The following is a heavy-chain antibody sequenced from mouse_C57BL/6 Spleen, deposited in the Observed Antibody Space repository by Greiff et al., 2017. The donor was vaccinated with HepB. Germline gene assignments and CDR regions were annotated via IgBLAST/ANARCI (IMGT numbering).Heavy chain of an antibody. J-gene: IGHJ3*01. CDR2: INPDSSTI. V-gene: IGHV4-1*01. CDR1: GVDFSRYW. Sequence: CTASGVDFSRYWMSWVRRAPGKGLEWIGEINPDSSTINYAPSLKDKFIISRDNAKNTLYLQMSKVRSEDTALYYCARGGSSGSFAYWGQGTLVTVSA. CDR3: ARGGSSGSFAY. D-gene: IGHD3-2*02.